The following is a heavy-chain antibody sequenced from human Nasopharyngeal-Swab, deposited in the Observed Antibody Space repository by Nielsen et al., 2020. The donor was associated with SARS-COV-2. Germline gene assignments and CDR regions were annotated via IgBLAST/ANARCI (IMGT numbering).Heavy chain of an antibody. CDR2: ISSTGDYI. J-gene: IGHJ4*02. CDR1: GFTFSGYA. Sequence: GESLKISCVASGFTFSGYAMNWVRQAPGKGLEWVSAISSTGDYIYYAPSVRGRFTISRDDAKNSLYLQMNSLRAEDTAVYYCARDTPAMFAYWGQGTLVTVSS. CDR3: ARDTPAMFAY. V-gene: IGHV3-21*01.